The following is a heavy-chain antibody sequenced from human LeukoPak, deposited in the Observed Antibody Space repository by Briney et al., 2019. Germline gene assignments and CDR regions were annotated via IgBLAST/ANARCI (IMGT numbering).Heavy chain of an antibody. CDR3: ARGRVAYSAYYFDY. D-gene: IGHD2-15*01. V-gene: IGHV4-59*01. J-gene: IGHJ4*02. Sequence: SETLSLTCTVSGGSISPYYWSWLRQPPGKGLEWLGYIYYTGNTNYKPSLKSRVTMSVDTSTNQFSLRLRSVTAADTAVYYCARGRVAYSAYYFDYWGRGTLVTVSS. CDR2: IYYTGNT. CDR1: GGSISPYY.